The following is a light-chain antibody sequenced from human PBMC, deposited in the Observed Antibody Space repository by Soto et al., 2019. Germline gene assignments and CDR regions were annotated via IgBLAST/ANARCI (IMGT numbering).Light chain of an antibody. CDR3: APWDDSLSGPV. V-gene: IGLV1-47*01. CDR1: SSNIGSNY. Sequence: QSVLTQPPSASGTPGQRVTISCSGSSSNIGSNYVYWYQQLPGTAPKLLIFRNNQRPSGVPDRFSGSKSGTSASLAISGLRSEDEADYDCAPWDDSLSGPVFGGGTQLTVL. CDR2: RNN. J-gene: IGLJ7*01.